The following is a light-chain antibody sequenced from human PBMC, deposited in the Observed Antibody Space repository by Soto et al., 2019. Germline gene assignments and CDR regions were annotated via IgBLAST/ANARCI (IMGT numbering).Light chain of an antibody. J-gene: IGKJ3*01. V-gene: IGKV1-8*01. CDR2: AAS. CDR3: QQYYSYLFT. Sequence: AIRMTQSPSSLSASTGDRVTITCRASQGISSYLAWYQQKPGKAPKLLIYAASTLQSGVPSRFSGSGSGTDFTLTISCLQSEDLATYYCQQYYSYLFTFGPGTKVDIK. CDR1: QGISSY.